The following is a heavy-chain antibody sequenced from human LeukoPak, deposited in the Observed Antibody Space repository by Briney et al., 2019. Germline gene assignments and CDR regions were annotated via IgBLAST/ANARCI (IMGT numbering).Heavy chain of an antibody. Sequence: SGTLSLTCAVSGGSISSSNWWSWVRQPPGKGLEWIGEIYHSGSTNYNPSLKSRVTISVDTSKNQLSLKLSSVTAADMAVYSCARSPVTTWWFDPWGQGTLVTVSS. CDR2: IYHSGST. CDR1: GGSISSSNW. V-gene: IGHV4-4*02. CDR3: ARSPVTTWWFDP. J-gene: IGHJ5*02. D-gene: IGHD4-17*01.